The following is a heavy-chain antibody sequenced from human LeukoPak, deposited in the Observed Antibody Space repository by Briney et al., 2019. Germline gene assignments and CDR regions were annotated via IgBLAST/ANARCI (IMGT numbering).Heavy chain of an antibody. CDR1: GGTFSSYA. CDR3: ARVEDSGYDPIFDY. Sequence: ASVKVSCKASGGTFSSYAISWVRQAPGQGLEWMGGIIPIFGTANYAQKFQGRVTITADESTSTAYMELSSLRSEDTAVYYCARVEDSGYDPIFDYWGQGTLVTVSS. D-gene: IGHD5-12*01. J-gene: IGHJ4*02. V-gene: IGHV1-69*13. CDR2: IIPIFGTA.